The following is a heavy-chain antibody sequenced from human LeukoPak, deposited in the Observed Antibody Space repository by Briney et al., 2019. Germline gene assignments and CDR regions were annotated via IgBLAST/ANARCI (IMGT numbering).Heavy chain of an antibody. CDR1: GYSFTIYW. V-gene: IGHV5-51*01. Sequence: GESLKISCKGAGYSFTIYWIGWARQMPGKGLEWMGLIYPGDSDTRYSPSFQGQVTISADKSISTSSLQWSTRKASDTPMYYCPRHGEVGATWFDPWRHGTQVTVSS. D-gene: IGHD1-26*01. CDR2: IYPGDSDT. J-gene: IGHJ5*02. CDR3: PRHGEVGATWFDP.